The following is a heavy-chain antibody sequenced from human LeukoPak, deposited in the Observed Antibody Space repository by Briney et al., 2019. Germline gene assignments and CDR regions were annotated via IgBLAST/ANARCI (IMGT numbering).Heavy chain of an antibody. J-gene: IGHJ4*02. V-gene: IGHV4-39*07. D-gene: IGHD6-13*01. Sequence: SFSYAWMSWVRQVPGKGLEWIGSIYYSGSTYYNPSLKSRVTISVDTSKNQFSLKLSSVTAADTAVYYCARESALAAAGDYWGQGTLVTVSS. CDR3: ARESALAAAGDY. CDR1: SFSYAW. CDR2: IYYSGST.